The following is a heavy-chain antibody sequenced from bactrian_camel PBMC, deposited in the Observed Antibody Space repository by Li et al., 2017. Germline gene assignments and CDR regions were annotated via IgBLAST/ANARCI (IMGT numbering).Heavy chain of an antibody. Sequence: VQLVESGGGSVQAGGSLRLSCATPGYTYMIYCVGWFRQAPGKEREGLASIYSGGGHTYYADSVKGRFTISQDNTKNTVYLQMNNLQPEDTAMYYCAAAAFGSVGACNTARREYNAWGQGTQVTVS. CDR1: GYTYMIYC. V-gene: IGHV3S40*01. D-gene: IGHD6*01. J-gene: IGHJ4*01. CDR3: AAAAFGSVGACNTARREYNA. CDR2: IYSGGGHT.